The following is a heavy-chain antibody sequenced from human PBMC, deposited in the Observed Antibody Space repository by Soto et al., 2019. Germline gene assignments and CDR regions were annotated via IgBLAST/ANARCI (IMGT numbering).Heavy chain of an antibody. CDR3: ARDRNLRYGSGWQRFDP. Sequence: SRNVSCKASGDIFSRYGLQGVRLGPGQRLVWLERLVTTFGTANYAQKFQGRVTITADESTSTAYMELSSVRSEDTAVYYCARDRNLRYGSGWQRFDPWGQGTLVTVSS. CDR1: GDIFSRYG. CDR2: LVTTFGTA. V-gene: IGHV1-69*13. D-gene: IGHD6-19*01. J-gene: IGHJ5*02.